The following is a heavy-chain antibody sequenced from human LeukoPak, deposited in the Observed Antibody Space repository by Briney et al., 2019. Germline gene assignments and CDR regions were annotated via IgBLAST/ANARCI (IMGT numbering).Heavy chain of an antibody. Sequence: SETLSLTCTVSGGSISSSNYYWGWIRQPPGKGLEWIGSIYYSGSTYYNPSLKSRVTISVDTSKNQFSLKLSSVTAADTAVYYCARGSVGGGNYFDYWGQGTLVTVSS. CDR3: ARGSVGGGNYFDY. CDR2: IYYSGST. CDR1: GGSISSSNYY. D-gene: IGHD3-16*01. V-gene: IGHV4-39*01. J-gene: IGHJ4*02.